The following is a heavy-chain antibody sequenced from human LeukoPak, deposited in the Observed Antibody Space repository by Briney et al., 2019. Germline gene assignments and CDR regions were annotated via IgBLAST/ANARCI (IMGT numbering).Heavy chain of an antibody. CDR2: ISWNGDEN. CDR3: ARDNWGPDH. D-gene: IGHD7-27*01. J-gene: IGHJ4*02. Sequence: GGSLRLSCATSQFTFGDYGMVWVRQAPGKGLEWVSGISWNGDENTCADSVKGRFTISREDAKNPLYLQMNSLRAEDTALYYCARDNWGPDHWGQGTLVTVSS. V-gene: IGHV3-20*04. CDR1: QFTFGDYG.